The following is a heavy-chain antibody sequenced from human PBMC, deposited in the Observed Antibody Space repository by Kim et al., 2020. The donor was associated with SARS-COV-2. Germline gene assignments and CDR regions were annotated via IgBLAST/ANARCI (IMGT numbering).Heavy chain of an antibody. J-gene: IGHJ4*02. V-gene: IGHV1-3*01. Sequence: FQGRVTITRDTSASTAYMELSSLRSEDTAVYYCARDPYYYGSGSYPRFDYWGQGTLVTVSS. CDR3: ARDPYYYGSGSYPRFDY. D-gene: IGHD3-10*01.